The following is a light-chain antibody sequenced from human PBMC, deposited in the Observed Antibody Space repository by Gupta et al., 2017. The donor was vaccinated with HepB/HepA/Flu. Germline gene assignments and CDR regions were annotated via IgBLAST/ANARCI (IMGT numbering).Light chain of an antibody. CDR3: QQRSNWPPA. Sequence: EIVLTQPPATLSLSPGERATLSCRASQSVSSYLAWYQQKPGQAPRLLIYDASNRATSIPARFSGSVSGTDFTLTISSLEPEDFAVYYCQQRSNWPPAFGGGTKVEIK. V-gene: IGKV3-11*01. CDR2: DAS. J-gene: IGKJ4*01. CDR1: QSVSSY.